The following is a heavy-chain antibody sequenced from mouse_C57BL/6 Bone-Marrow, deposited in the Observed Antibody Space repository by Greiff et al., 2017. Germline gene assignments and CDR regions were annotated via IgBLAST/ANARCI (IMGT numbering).Heavy chain of an antibody. CDR1: GFSFTSYG. V-gene: IGHV2-3*01. CDR3: AKRGLSPYYYAVDY. Sequence: VQRVESGPGLVAPSQSLSITCTVSGFSFTSYGVSWVRQPPGKGLEWLGVIWGDGSTNYHSALISRLSISKDNSKSQVFLKLNSLQTDDTATYYCAKRGLSPYYYAVDYWGQGTSVTVSS. J-gene: IGHJ4*01. CDR2: IWGDGST. D-gene: IGHD1-1*02.